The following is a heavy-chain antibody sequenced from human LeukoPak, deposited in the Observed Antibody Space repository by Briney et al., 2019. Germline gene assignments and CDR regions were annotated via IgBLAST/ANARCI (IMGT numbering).Heavy chain of an antibody. V-gene: IGHV1-69*04. CDR1: GGTFSSYA. J-gene: IGHJ6*02. D-gene: IGHD3-10*02. CDR3: ARCSGSYYNIIYYYGMDV. Sequence: SVKVSCTASGGTFSSYAISWVRQAPGQGLEWMGGIIPILGIANYAQKFQGRVTITADKSTSTAYMELSSLRSEDTAVYYCARCSGSYYNIIYYYGMDVWGQGTTVTVSS. CDR2: IIPILGIA.